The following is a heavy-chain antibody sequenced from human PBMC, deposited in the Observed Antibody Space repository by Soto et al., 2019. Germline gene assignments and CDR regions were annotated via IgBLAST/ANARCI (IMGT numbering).Heavy chain of an antibody. Sequence: QVHLVQSGPEVKKPGSSLKVSCKASGGTFSGYSISWVRQAPGQGLEWMGRIIPILNIPNYSQKFRGRVTITVDKSTATPYMVLSSLRSEDTAVYYCVRGPIDDSAGYFDYWGQGTLVTVSS. J-gene: IGHJ4*02. V-gene: IGHV1-69*02. CDR2: IIPILNIP. CDR3: VRGPIDDSAGYFDY. CDR1: GGTFSGYS. D-gene: IGHD6-25*01.